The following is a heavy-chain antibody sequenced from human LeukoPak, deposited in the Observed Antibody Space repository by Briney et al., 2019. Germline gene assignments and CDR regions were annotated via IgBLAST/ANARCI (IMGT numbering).Heavy chain of an antibody. Sequence: GGSLRLSCTASGFTFSTYSMNWVRQAPGKGLECVSSISSSSSYIYYADSVKGRFTISRDNAKNSLYLQMNSLRAEDTAVYYCARDEQLVHGFDYWGQGTLVTVSS. CDR1: GFTFSTYS. D-gene: IGHD6-6*01. V-gene: IGHV3-21*01. J-gene: IGHJ4*02. CDR2: ISSSSSYI. CDR3: ARDEQLVHGFDY.